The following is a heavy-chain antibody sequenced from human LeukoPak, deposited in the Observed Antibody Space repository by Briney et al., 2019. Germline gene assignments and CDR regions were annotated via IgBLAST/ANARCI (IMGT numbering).Heavy chain of an antibody. CDR3: AKGYYYDSSYHFDY. CDR2: ISGGSHTT. Sequence: GSLRLSCAASGFTFRSYAMSWVRQAPGKGLEWVSGISGGSHTTNYVDSVEGRFTISRDNPKNTLYLQMDSLRAEDTAVYFCAKGYYYDSSYHFDYWGQGTLVTVSS. CDR1: GFTFRSYA. J-gene: IGHJ4*02. V-gene: IGHV3-23*01. D-gene: IGHD3-22*01.